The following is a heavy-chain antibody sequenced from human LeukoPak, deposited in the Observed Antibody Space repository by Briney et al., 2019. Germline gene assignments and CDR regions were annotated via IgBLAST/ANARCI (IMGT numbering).Heavy chain of an antibody. CDR2: INDSGST. J-gene: IGHJ4*02. V-gene: IGHV4-34*01. Sequence: SETLSLTCAVYGGSFRGYYWSWIRQPPGKGLEWIGEINDSGSTHYNTSLNSRVTISVDTSKNQVHLKLSSVTAADTAIYYCARGVSHRNFDWLFYWGQGTLVTVSS. CDR1: GGSFRGYY. D-gene: IGHD3-9*01. CDR3: ARGVSHRNFDWLFY.